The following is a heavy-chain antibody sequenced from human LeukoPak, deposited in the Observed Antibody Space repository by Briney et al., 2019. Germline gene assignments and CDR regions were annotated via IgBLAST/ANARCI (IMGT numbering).Heavy chain of an antibody. CDR2: ISSSGNYI. CDR1: GFTFSSYG. D-gene: IGHD2-2*01. J-gene: IGHJ5*02. Sequence: GGSLRLSCAASGFTFSSYGMHWVRQAPGKGLEWVSSISSSGNYIYYADSIKGRFTNSRDNAKNSLYLQMNSLRAEDTAVYYCAREDCSSTSCYAGGWFDPWGQGTLVTVSS. CDR3: AREDCSSTSCYAGGWFDP. V-gene: IGHV3-21*01.